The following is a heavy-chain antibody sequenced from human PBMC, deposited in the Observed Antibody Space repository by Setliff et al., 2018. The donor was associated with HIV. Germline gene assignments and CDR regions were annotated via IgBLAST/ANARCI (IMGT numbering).Heavy chain of an antibody. V-gene: IGHV4-59*12. CDR2: IYWTGKT. Sequence: SETLSLTCTVSDSAMDSYYWSWVRQSPGKGLEYIGYIYWTGKTDYNPSLKSRVTISLDTSGNQFSLELNSVTGADTAVYYCAKISPRGYSDITTGRLTDPFDVWGPGTMVTVSS. CDR3: AKISPRGYSDITTGRLTDPFDV. J-gene: IGHJ3*01. D-gene: IGHD3-9*01. CDR1: DSAMDSYY.